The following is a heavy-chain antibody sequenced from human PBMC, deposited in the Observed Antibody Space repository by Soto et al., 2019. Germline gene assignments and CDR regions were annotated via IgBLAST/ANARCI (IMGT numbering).Heavy chain of an antibody. D-gene: IGHD6-13*01. J-gene: IGHJ4*01. Sequence: EVQLVECGGGLIQQGGYLRLSCAASGCSVSNNYMSWVRQAPGKGLQWVARMYIGANTRYADSVKGRFTISRDDSNNTFFLQLNSLRAEDTAVYYCASGEAGATWRFGDWGHGTLVNVTS. CDR3: ASGEAGATWRFGD. V-gene: IGHV3-53*01. CDR1: GCSVSNNY. CDR2: MYIGANT.